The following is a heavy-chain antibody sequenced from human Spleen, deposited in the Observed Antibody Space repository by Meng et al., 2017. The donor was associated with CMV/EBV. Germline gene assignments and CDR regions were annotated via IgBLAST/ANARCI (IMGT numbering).Heavy chain of an antibody. CDR1: GYTFTNLG. J-gene: IGHJ4*02. V-gene: IGHV1-2*02. CDR2: INPISGDT. D-gene: IGHD3-22*01. CDR3: ARLPLSVVIRYYFDY. Sequence: SGYTFTNLGVNWVRQAPGQGLEWMGWINPISGDTNYAQKFQGRVTMTRDSSSSTAYMDLSRLRSDDTAVYYCARLPLSVVIRYYFDYWGQGTLVTVSS.